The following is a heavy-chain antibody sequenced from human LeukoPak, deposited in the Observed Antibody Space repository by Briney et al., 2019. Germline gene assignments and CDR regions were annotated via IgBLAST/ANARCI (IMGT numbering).Heavy chain of an antibody. Sequence: ASVKVSCKASGYTFTSYDINWVRQATGQGLEWMGWMNPNSGNTGYAQKFQGRVTITRNTSISTAYMELSRLRSDDTAVYYCARVGAITMVRGVTNWFDPWGQGTLVTVSS. CDR2: MNPNSGNT. V-gene: IGHV1-8*03. CDR1: GYTFTSYD. CDR3: ARVGAITMVRGVTNWFDP. D-gene: IGHD3-10*01. J-gene: IGHJ5*02.